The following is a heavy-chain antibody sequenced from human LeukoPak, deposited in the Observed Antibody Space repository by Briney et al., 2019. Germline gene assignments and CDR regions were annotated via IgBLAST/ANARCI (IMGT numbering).Heavy chain of an antibody. Sequence: SETLSLTCTVSGGSISSTNYYWGWIRQPPGKGLEWIGSIYHSGSTYYNPSLKSRVTISVDTSKNQFSLKLSSVTAADTAVYYCARAPVGYCSGGSCHDAFDIWGQGTMVTVSS. V-gene: IGHV4-39*07. CDR1: GGSISSTNYY. CDR2: IYHSGST. D-gene: IGHD2-15*01. CDR3: ARAPVGYCSGGSCHDAFDI. J-gene: IGHJ3*02.